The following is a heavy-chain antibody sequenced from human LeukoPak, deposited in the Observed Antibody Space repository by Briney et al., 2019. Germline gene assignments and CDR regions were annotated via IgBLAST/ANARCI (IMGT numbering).Heavy chain of an antibody. CDR3: ATKGGFEATIGTNIDY. CDR2: IIPIFGTA. D-gene: IGHD5-12*01. CDR1: GGTFSSYA. J-gene: IGHJ4*02. V-gene: IGHV1-69*15. Sequence: ASVKVSCKASGGTFSSYAISWVRQAPGQGLEWMGRIIPIFGTANYAQKFQGRVTITADESTSTAYMELSSLRSEDTAVYYCATKGGFEATIGTNIDYWGQGTLVTVSS.